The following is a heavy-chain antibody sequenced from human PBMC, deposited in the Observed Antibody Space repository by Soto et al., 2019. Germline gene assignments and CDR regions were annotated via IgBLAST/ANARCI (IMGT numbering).Heavy chain of an antibody. Sequence: TGRSLRLSCAASGFTFSSYAMSWIRQAQGKGLEWVSAISGSGGSTYYADSVKGRFTISRDNSKNTLYLQMNTLRAEDTAVYYCAKYVGWTPFDDAFDIWGQGTMVTVSS. CDR1: GFTFSSYA. D-gene: IGHD6-19*01. CDR3: AKYVGWTPFDDAFDI. V-gene: IGHV3-23*01. J-gene: IGHJ3*02. CDR2: ISGSGGST.